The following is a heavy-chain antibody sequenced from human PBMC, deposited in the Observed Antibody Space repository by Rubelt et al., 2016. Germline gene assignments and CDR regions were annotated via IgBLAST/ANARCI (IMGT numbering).Heavy chain of an antibody. CDR1: GGSISSYY. V-gene: IGHV4-59*01. CDR2: IYYSGAT. CDR3: ARDEGYSYGLDAFDI. D-gene: IGHD5-18*01. Sequence: VQLQESGPGLVKPSETLSLTCTVSGGSISSYYWSWIRQPPGKGLEWIGFIYYSGATNFNPSPKSRATISVDTSKNQCSLKLNSVTAADTAVYYCARDEGYSYGLDAFDIWGQGTMVTVSS. J-gene: IGHJ3*02.